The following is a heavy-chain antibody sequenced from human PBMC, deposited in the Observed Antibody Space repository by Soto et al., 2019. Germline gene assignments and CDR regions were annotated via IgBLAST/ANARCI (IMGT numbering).Heavy chain of an antibody. V-gene: IGHV4-34*01. CDR1: GGSFSGYY. Sequence: KPSETLSLTCAVYGGSFSGYYWSWIRQPPGKGLEWIGEINHSGSTNYNPSLKSRVTISVDTSKNQFSLKLSSVTAADTAVYYCARGHYYHQSIAVAGFDYWGQGTLVTVSS. CDR2: INHSGST. CDR3: ARGHYYHQSIAVAGFDY. J-gene: IGHJ4*02. D-gene: IGHD6-19*01.